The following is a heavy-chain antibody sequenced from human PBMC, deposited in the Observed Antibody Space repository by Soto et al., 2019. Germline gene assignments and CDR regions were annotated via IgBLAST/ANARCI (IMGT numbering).Heavy chain of an antibody. V-gene: IGHV4-61*01. J-gene: IGHJ4*02. CDR2: IYYSGST. D-gene: IGHD6-19*01. CDR3: AIDQVAGPTTPEYYFDY. CDR1: GGSVSSGSYY. Sequence: PSETLSLTCTVSGGSVSSGSYYWSWIRQPPGKGLEWIGYIYYSGSTNYNPSLKSRVTISVDTSKNQFSLKLSSVTAADTAVYYCAIDQVAGPTTPEYYFDYWGQGTLVTVSS.